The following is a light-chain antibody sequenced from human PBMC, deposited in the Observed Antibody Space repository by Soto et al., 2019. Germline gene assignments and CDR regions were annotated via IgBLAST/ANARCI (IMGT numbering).Light chain of an antibody. CDR1: QGISDT. CDR3: QQFNVYPLT. CDR2: DAS. Sequence: DIQLTQSPSFLSASVSDRVTITCRASQGISDTLAWYQQKPRKAPNLLIYDASTLQSGVPSRFSGSTSGTEFTLTISSLQPEDFATYYCQQFNVYPLTFGGGTKVGIK. V-gene: IGKV1-9*01. J-gene: IGKJ4*01.